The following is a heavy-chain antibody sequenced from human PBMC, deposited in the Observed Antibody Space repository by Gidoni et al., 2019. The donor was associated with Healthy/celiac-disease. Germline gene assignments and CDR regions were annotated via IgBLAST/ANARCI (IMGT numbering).Heavy chain of an antibody. CDR2: IFSNDEK. CDR1: ARMG. D-gene: IGHD4-17*01. J-gene: IGHJ4*02. V-gene: IGHV2-26*01. CDR3: ARGGPHDYGDPFDY. Sequence: ARMGVSWIRQPPGKALEWLAHIFSNDEKSYSTSLKSRLTISKDTSKSQVVLTMTNMDPVDTATYYCARGGPHDYGDPFDYWGQGTLVTVSS.